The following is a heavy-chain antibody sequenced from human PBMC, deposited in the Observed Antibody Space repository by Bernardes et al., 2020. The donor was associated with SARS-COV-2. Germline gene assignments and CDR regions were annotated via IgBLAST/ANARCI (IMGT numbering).Heavy chain of an antibody. CDR1: GFTFSTYW. CDR3: LRGPSAGYGRFEY. CDR2: INSDGRTT. V-gene: IGHV3-74*01. J-gene: IGHJ4*02. Sequence: GGSLRLSCAASGFTFSTYWMHWVRQAPGKGLVWVSRINSDGRTTSYADSVQGRFTISRDNAKNTLYLQMNSLRAEDTAVYYCLRGPSAGYGRFEYWGQGTVVTVSS. D-gene: IGHD5-12*01.